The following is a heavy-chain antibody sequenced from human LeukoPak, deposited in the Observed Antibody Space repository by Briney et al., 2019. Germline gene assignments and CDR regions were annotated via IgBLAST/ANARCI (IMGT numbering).Heavy chain of an antibody. Sequence: PGGSLRLSCAASGFTFSRYGMHWFRQAPGKGLEWVTFIEYDERNQHYADSVKGRFTISRDNSKNTLYLQMNSLRAEDAAVYYCAKDPRGSYSRDYYYYMDVWGKGTTVTVSS. CDR2: IEYDERNQ. V-gene: IGHV3-30*02. D-gene: IGHD1-26*01. J-gene: IGHJ6*03. CDR1: GFTFSRYG. CDR3: AKDPRGSYSRDYYYYMDV.